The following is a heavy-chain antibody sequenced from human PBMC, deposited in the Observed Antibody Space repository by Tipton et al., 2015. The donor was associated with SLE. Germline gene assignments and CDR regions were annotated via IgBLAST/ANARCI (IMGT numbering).Heavy chain of an antibody. J-gene: IGHJ5*02. D-gene: IGHD3-9*01. V-gene: IGHV4-38-2*01. Sequence: TLSLTCAVSGYSISSGYYWGWIRQPPGKGLEWIGSIYHSGSTYYNPSLKSRVTISVDTSKNQFSLKLSSVTAADTAVYYCARGYYDIAWGQGTLVTVSS. CDR2: IYHSGST. CDR3: ARGYYDIA. CDR1: GYSISSGYY.